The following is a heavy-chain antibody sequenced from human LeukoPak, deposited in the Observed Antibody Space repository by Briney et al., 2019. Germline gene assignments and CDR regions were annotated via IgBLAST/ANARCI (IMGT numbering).Heavy chain of an antibody. V-gene: IGHV1-24*01. Sequence: GASVKVSCKVSGYTLTELSMHWVRQAPGKGLEWMGGFDPEDGETIYAQKFQGRVTMTEDTSTDTAYMELSSLRSEDTAVYYCATDHSMANTAWWFDPWGQGTLVTVSS. CDR2: FDPEDGET. J-gene: IGHJ5*02. D-gene: IGHD5-24*01. CDR1: GYTLTELS. CDR3: ATDHSMANTAWWFDP.